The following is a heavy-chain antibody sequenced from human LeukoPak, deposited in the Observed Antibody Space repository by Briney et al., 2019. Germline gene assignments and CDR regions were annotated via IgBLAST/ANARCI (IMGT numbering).Heavy chain of an antibody. CDR2: ITGSSDYI. CDR3: AKFKGHYGDSEYYFDY. D-gene: IGHD3-10*01. J-gene: IGHJ4*02. Sequence: PGGSLRLSCAASGFTFSRYTVNWVRQAPGKGLEWVSCITGSSDYIFYADSVRGRFTISRDNAKNSLYLQMNSLRAEDTAVYYCAKFKGHYGDSEYYFDYWGQGTLVTVSS. CDR1: GFTFSRYT. V-gene: IGHV3-21*01.